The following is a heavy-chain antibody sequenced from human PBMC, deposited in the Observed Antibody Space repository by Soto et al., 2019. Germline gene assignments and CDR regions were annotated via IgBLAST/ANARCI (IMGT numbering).Heavy chain of an antibody. CDR2: ISYSGNT. V-gene: IGHV4-31*03. J-gene: IGHJ6*02. D-gene: IGHD5-18*01. Sequence: PSETLSLTCTVSGGSIRSGGYYWSWVRQNPRRGLEWIGNISYSGNTYYHPSLKSRLTISVATSKNQFSLNLSSVTAADTAVYYCARDRLMATAGTARHYFGLDVWGQGTTVTVAS. CDR3: ARDRLMATAGTARHYFGLDV. CDR1: GGSIRSGGYY.